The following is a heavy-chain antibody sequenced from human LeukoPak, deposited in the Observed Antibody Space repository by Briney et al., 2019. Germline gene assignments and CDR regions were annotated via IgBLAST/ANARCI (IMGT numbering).Heavy chain of an antibody. Sequence: PGGSLRLSCAASGFTFSSYGMHWVRQAPGKGLEWVAVISYDGSNKYCADSVKGRFTISRDNSKNTLYLQMNSLRAEDTAVYYCAKDGSHGSGSYYEIDYWGQGTLVTVSS. CDR2: ISYDGSNK. CDR3: AKDGSHGSGSYYEIDY. CDR1: GFTFSSYG. V-gene: IGHV3-30*18. J-gene: IGHJ4*02. D-gene: IGHD3-10*01.